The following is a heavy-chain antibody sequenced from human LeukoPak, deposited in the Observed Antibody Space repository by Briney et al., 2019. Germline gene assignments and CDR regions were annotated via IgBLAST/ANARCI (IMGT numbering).Heavy chain of an antibody. CDR1: GFTFSSYS. D-gene: IGHD3-22*01. CDR2: ISSSSSYI. Sequence: GGSLRLSCAASGFTFSSYSMNWVRQAPGKGLEWVSSISSSSSYIYYADSVKGRFTISRDNAKNSLYLHTNRLRAEDTPVYYCARFEGYDRKLWGQGTLVTVSS. V-gene: IGHV3-21*01. J-gene: IGHJ4*02. CDR3: ARFEGYDRKL.